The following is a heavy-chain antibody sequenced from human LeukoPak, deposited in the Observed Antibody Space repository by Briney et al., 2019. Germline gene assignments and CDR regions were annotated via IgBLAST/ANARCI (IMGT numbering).Heavy chain of an antibody. J-gene: IGHJ4*02. D-gene: IGHD3-22*01. V-gene: IGHV4-59*01. CDR3: ARHSYYYDSSDSYYYFDY. Sequence: SETLSLTCTVSGGSISSYYWSWLRQPPGKGLEWIGYIYYSGSTNYNPSLESRVTISVDTSKNQFSLKLSSVTAADTAVYYCARHSYYYDSSDSYYYFDYWGQGTLVTVSS. CDR2: IYYSGST. CDR1: GGSISSYY.